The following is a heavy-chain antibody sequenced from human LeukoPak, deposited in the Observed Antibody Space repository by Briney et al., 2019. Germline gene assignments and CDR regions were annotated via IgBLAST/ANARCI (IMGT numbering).Heavy chain of an antibody. J-gene: IGHJ4*02. CDR2: IYYSGST. Sequence: SQTLSLTCTVSGGYISSGGYYWSWIRQHPGKGLEWIGYIYYSGSTYYNPSLKSRVTISVDTSKNQFSLKLSSVTAADTAVYYCAKSEGTGYYFDYWGQGTLVTVSS. CDR3: AKSEGTGYYFDY. V-gene: IGHV4-31*03. D-gene: IGHD1-1*01. CDR1: GGYISSGGYY.